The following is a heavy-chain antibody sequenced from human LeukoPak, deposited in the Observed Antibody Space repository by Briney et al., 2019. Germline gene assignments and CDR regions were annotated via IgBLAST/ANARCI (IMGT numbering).Heavy chain of an antibody. CDR2: ISSSGSTI. CDR3: ARVGQQWLAYYLDY. Sequence: PGGSLRLSCPASGFTFSSYEMNWVRQAAGKGLEWVSYISSSGSTIYYADSVKGRFTISRDNAKNSLYLQMNSLRAEDTAVYYCARVGQQWLAYYLDYWGQGTLVTVSS. D-gene: IGHD6-19*01. J-gene: IGHJ4*02. CDR1: GFTFSSYE. V-gene: IGHV3-48*03.